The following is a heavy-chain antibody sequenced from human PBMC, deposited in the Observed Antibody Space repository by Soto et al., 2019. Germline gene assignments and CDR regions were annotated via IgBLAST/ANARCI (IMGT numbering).Heavy chain of an antibody. Sequence: GGSLRLSCAASGFTFSSYSMNWVRQAPGKGLEWVSSISSSSSYIYYADSVKGRFTISRDNAKNSLYLQMNSLRAEDTAVYYCAREALYYYGSGSYYSGGFRPFDYWGQGTLVTVSS. CDR3: AREALYYYGSGSYYSGGFRPFDY. CDR2: ISSSSSYI. CDR1: GFTFSSYS. V-gene: IGHV3-21*01. J-gene: IGHJ4*02. D-gene: IGHD3-10*01.